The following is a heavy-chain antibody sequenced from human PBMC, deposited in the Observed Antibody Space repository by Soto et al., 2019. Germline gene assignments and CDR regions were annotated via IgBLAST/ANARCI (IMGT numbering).Heavy chain of an antibody. Sequence: PGGSLRLSCAASGFTFSSYAMSWVRQAPGKGLEWVSAISGSGGSTYYADSVKGRFTISRDNSKNTLYLQMNSLRAEDTAVYYCAKDPPSYYYDSSGYHGNWGRGTLVTVSS. CDR3: AKDPPSYYYDSSGYHGN. CDR1: GFTFSSYA. D-gene: IGHD3-22*01. J-gene: IGHJ4*02. V-gene: IGHV3-23*01. CDR2: ISGSGGST.